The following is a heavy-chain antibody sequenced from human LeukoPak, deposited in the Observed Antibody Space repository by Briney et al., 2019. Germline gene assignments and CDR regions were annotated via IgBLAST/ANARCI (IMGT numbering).Heavy chain of an antibody. CDR1: GYSISSGYY. D-gene: IGHD3-22*01. Sequence: SETLSLTCTVSGYSISSGYYWGWIRQPPGKGLEWIGSIYHSGSTYYNPSLKSRVTISVDTSKNQFSLKLSSVTAADTAVYYCARELSSGYYGGPHMDVWGKGTTVTISS. CDR2: IYHSGST. CDR3: ARELSSGYYGGPHMDV. V-gene: IGHV4-38-2*02. J-gene: IGHJ6*03.